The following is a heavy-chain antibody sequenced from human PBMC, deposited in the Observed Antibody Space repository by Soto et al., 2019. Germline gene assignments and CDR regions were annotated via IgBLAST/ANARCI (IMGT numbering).Heavy chain of an antibody. CDR1: GGSISSSSCY. CDR2: IYYSGST. J-gene: IGHJ6*02. CDR3: ARGRGNYDYYYGMDV. V-gene: IGHV4-39*01. D-gene: IGHD1-1*01. Sequence: SETMCVTCTVAGGSISSSSCYWGWIRQPPGKGLEWIGSIYYSGSTYYNPSLKSRVTISVDTSKNQFSLKLSSVTAADTAVYYCARGRGNYDYYYGMDVWGQGTTVTVSS.